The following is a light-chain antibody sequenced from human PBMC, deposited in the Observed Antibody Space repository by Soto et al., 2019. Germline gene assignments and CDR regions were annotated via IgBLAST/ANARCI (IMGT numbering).Light chain of an antibody. CDR3: QSYDSSLSGVV. CDR2: GNS. J-gene: IGLJ2*01. Sequence: QSVLTQPPSVSGAPGQRVTISCTGSSSNIGAGYDVHWYQQLPETAPKLLIYGNSNRPSGVPDRFPGSKSGTSASLAITGLQAEDEADYYCQSYDSSLSGVVFGGGTKLTVL. V-gene: IGLV1-40*01. CDR1: SSNIGAGYD.